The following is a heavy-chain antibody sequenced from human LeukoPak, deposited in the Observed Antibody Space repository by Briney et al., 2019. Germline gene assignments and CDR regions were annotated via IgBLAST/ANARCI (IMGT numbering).Heavy chain of an antibody. CDR2: INPSGGST. J-gene: IGHJ4*02. V-gene: IGHV1-46*03. CDR3: ASRGYSYGYHFDY. D-gene: IGHD5-18*01. CDR1: GYTFTSYG. Sequence: ASVKVSCKASGYTFTSYGISWVRQAPGQGLEWMGIINPSGGSTSYAQKFQGRVTMTRDTSTSTVYMELSSLRSEDTAVYYCASRGYSYGYHFDYWGQGTLVTVSS.